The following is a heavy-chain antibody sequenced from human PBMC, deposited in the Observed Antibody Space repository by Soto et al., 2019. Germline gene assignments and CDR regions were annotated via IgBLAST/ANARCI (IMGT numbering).Heavy chain of an antibody. Sequence: VQLLESGGGLVQPGGSLRFSCAASGFTFSSYTMAWVRQAPGKGLAWVSSISGSGGNTYYADSVKGRFTVSRDNSKNTLYLQMNSLRAEDTAVYYCAKGGTLVRGITTHFDYWGQGTLVTVSS. CDR2: ISGSGGNT. D-gene: IGHD3-10*01. J-gene: IGHJ4*02. CDR3: AKGGTLVRGITTHFDY. CDR1: GFTFSSYT. V-gene: IGHV3-23*01.